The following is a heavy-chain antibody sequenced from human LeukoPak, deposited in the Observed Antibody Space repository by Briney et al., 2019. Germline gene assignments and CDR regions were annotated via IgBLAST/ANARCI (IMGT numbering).Heavy chain of an antibody. J-gene: IGHJ6*03. CDR3: ARAWELPYMDV. D-gene: IGHD1-26*01. V-gene: IGHV1-46*01. Sequence: APVKVSCKASGYTFTSYYMHWVRQAPGQGLEWMGIINPSGGSTSYAQKFQGRVTMTRDMSTSTVYMELSSLRSEDTAVYYCARAWELPYMDVWGKGTTVTVSS. CDR1: GYTFTSYY. CDR2: INPSGGST.